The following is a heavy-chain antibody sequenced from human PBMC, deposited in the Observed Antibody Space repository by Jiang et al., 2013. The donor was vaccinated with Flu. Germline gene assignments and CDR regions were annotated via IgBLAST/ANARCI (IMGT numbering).Heavy chain of an antibody. J-gene: IGHJ4*02. CDR3: LGSYGYRFYFDY. Sequence: SGFTFDDYAMHWVRQAPGKGLEWVSLISGDGGSTYYADSVKGRFTISRDNSKNSLYLQMNSLRTEDTALYYCLGSYGYRFYFDYWGQGTLVTVSS. D-gene: IGHD5-18*01. V-gene: IGHV3-43*02. CDR1: GFTFDDYA. CDR2: ISGDGGST.